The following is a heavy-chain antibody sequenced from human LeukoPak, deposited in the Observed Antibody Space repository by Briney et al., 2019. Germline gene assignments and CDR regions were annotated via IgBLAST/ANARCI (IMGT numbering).Heavy chain of an antibody. CDR2: ISYGGTT. V-gene: IGHV4-59*03. J-gene: IGHJ4*02. CDR3: ATWNYFFDS. Sequence: PSETLSLTCTVSQASISSYSWSWLRQSPGKGLQWIGYISYGGTTHYNPFLKRRVAISVDTSRNQFSLELRSVTPADTALYYCATWNYFFDSWGRGTLVTVSS. D-gene: IGHD1-1*01. CDR1: QASISSYS.